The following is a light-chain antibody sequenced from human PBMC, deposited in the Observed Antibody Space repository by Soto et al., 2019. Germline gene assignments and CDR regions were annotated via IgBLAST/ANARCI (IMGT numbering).Light chain of an antibody. CDR1: SSDVGGYNY. J-gene: IGLJ2*01. Sequence: QPVLTQPPSASGSPGQSVTISCTGTSSDVGGYNYVSWYQQYPGKAPKLIIYEVSKWPSGVPDRFSGSKSGNTASLTVSGLQAEDEADYYCSSYAGNNNYVVFGGGTQLTVL. CDR2: EVS. V-gene: IGLV2-8*01. CDR3: SSYAGNNNYVV.